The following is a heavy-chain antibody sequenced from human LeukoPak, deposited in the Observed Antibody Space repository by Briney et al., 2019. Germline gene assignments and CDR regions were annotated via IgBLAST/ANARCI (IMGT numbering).Heavy chain of an antibody. V-gene: IGHV3-74*01. Sequence: GGSLRLSCAASGFTFSKYWMLWVRQAPGKGLESVSRINTDGTVTTYADSMKGRFTVSRDTAENTMFLQMNSVRDEDTAVYYCATKQWLAPPPDSWGQGTPVTVSS. CDR3: ATKQWLAPPPDS. CDR2: INTDGTVT. CDR1: GFTFSKYW. J-gene: IGHJ4*02. D-gene: IGHD6-19*01.